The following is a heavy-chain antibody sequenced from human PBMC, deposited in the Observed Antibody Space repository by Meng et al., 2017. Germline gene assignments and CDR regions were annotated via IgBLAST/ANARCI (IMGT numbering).Heavy chain of an antibody. CDR3: ARVIGGAMGG. J-gene: IGHJ4*02. CDR1: GFTVSSNY. D-gene: IGHD1-26*01. V-gene: IGHV3-66*02. Sequence: GESLKISCAASGFTVSSNYMSWVRQAPGKGLEWVSVIYSGGSTYYADSVKGRFTISRDNSKNTLYLQMNSLRAEDTAVYYCARVIGGAMGGWGQGTLVTVSS. CDR2: IYSGGST.